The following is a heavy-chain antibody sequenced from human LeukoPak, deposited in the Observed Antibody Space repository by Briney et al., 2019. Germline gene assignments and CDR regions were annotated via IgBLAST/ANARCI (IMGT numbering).Heavy chain of an antibody. J-gene: IGHJ4*02. V-gene: IGHV4-34*01. Sequence: SETLSLTCAVYGGSFNGYYWSWIRQPPGKGLEWIGEINHSGSTNYNPSLKSRVTISVDTSKNQFSLKLSSVTAADTAVYYCARGPRSSNNFDYWGQGTLVTVSS. CDR1: GGSFNGYY. CDR2: INHSGST. D-gene: IGHD6-13*01. CDR3: ARGPRSSNNFDY.